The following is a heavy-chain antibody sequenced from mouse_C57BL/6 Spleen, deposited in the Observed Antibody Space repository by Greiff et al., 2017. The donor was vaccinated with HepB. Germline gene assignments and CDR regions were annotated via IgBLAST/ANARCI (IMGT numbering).Heavy chain of an antibody. CDR1: GFTFSSYA. CDR3: ARDKDYGSSWFAY. D-gene: IGHD1-1*01. J-gene: IGHJ3*01. V-gene: IGHV5-4*01. CDR2: ISDGGSYT. Sequence: DVHLVESGGGLVKPGGSLKLSCAASGFTFSSYAMSWVRQTPEKRLEWVATISDGGSYTYYPDNVKGRFTISRDNAKNNLYLQMSHLKSEDTAMYYCARDKDYGSSWFAYWGQGTLVTVSA.